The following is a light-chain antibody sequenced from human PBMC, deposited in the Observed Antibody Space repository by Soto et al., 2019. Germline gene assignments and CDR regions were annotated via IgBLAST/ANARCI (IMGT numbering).Light chain of an antibody. CDR2: SNN. J-gene: IGLJ1*01. CDR3: AAWDDSLNGYV. V-gene: IGLV1-44*01. CDR1: SSNIGRNT. Sequence: QSVLTQAPSASGTPGQRVTISCSGSSSNIGRNTVNWYQQLPGTAPKLLIYSNNQRPSGVPDRFSGSKSGTSASLAISGLQSEDEADYYCAAWDDSLNGYVVGTGTKLTVL.